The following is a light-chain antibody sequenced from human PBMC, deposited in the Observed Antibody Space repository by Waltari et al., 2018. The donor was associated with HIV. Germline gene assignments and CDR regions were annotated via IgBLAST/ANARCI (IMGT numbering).Light chain of an antibody. J-gene: IGLJ1*01. CDR2: RDN. CDR1: TSNVGSNF. CDR3: ATWDGSLGGVYV. V-gene: IGLV1-47*01. Sequence: QSVLTQPPSASGTPGQRVTISCSGTTSNVGSNFVSWYQQLPGTAPKFLIYRDNRRPSGVPDRCSGSKSGASASLAISGLRSEDEGDYYCATWDGSLGGVYVFGTGTKVTVL.